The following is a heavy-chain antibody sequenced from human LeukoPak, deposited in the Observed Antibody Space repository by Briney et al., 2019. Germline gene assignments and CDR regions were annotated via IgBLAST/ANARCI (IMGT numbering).Heavy chain of an antibody. CDR1: GFTFSSYW. CDR3: ARARLVGATYYYFDY. V-gene: IGHV3-7*01. Sequence: GGSLRLSCAASGFTFSSYWMSWVRQAPGKGLEWVANIKQDGSEKYYVDSVKGRFTISRDNARNSLYLKMNSLRAEDTAVYYCARARLVGATYYYFDYWGQGTLVTVSS. CDR2: IKQDGSEK. J-gene: IGHJ4*02. D-gene: IGHD1-26*01.